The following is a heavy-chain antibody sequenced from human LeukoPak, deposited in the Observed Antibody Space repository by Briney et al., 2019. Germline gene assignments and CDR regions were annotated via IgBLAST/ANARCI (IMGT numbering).Heavy chain of an antibody. V-gene: IGHV4-30-4*01. J-gene: IGHJ4*02. Sequence: SQTLSLTCTVSGDSISSGDYYWNWIRQPPGKGLEWIGYIYYTGSTHYNPSLKSRVTISVDTSKNQFSLKLSSVTAADTAVYYRARDKGASGWIGRGFDYWGQGTLVTVSS. D-gene: IGHD6-19*01. CDR1: GDSISSGDYY. CDR3: ARDKGASGWIGRGFDY. CDR2: IYYTGST.